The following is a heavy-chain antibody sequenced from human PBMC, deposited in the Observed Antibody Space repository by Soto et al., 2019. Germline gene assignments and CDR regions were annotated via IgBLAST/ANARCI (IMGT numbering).Heavy chain of an antibody. J-gene: IGHJ6*02. CDR2: IIPIFGTA. D-gene: IGHD2-15*01. Sequence: QVQLVQSGAEVKKPGSSVKVSCKASGGTFSSYAISWVRQAPGQGLEWMGGIIPIFGTANYAQKYQGRVTITADESTSTAYMELSSLRSEETAVYYCARALPGYCSGGSCYSNYYYYGMDVWGQGTTVTVSS. V-gene: IGHV1-69*01. CDR3: ARALPGYCSGGSCYSNYYYYGMDV. CDR1: GGTFSSYA.